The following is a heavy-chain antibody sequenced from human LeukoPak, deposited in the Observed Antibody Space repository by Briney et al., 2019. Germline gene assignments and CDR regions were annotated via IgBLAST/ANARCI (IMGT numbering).Heavy chain of an antibody. Sequence: GGSLRLSCAASGFTFSSYAMSWVRQAPGKGLEWVSAISGSGGSTYYADSVKGRFTISRDNSKNTLYLQMNSLGAEDTAVYYCAKDRRSLIAAAGEFDYWGQGTLVTVSS. J-gene: IGHJ4*02. CDR3: AKDRRSLIAAAGEFDY. CDR1: GFTFSSYA. V-gene: IGHV3-23*01. D-gene: IGHD6-13*01. CDR2: ISGSGGST.